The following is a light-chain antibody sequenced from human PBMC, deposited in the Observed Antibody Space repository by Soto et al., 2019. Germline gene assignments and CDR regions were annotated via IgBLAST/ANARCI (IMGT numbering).Light chain of an antibody. CDR1: QSFSSSY. CDR3: QQYGSSPPYT. J-gene: IGKJ2*01. CDR2: DAS. Sequence: EIVLTQSPGTLSLSPGERATLSCRASQSFSSSYLAWYQRKPGQAPRLLIYDASSRATGIPDRFSGSGSGTDFTLTISRLEPEDFAVYYCQQYGSSPPYTFGQGTKLEIK. V-gene: IGKV3-20*01.